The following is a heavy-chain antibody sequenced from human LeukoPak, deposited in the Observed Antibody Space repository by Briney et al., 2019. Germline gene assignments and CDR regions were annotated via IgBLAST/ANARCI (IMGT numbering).Heavy chain of an antibody. CDR2: ISSNGGST. J-gene: IGHJ3*02. Sequence: GSLRLSCAASGVTFSRHAMHWVSQTPGRGLEHVSAISSNGGSTYYAHSVKGRFTISRDNSKNSLYLHMGSLRAEDMAVYYCARDKGSSPRDAFDIWGQGTMVTVSS. CDR3: ARDKGSSPRDAFDI. V-gene: IGHV3-64*01. D-gene: IGHD3-10*01. CDR1: GVTFSRHA.